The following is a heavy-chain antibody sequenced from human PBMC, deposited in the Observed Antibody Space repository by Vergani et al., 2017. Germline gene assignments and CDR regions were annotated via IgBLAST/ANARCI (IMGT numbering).Heavy chain of an antibody. CDR1: GFTFSSYG. J-gene: IGHJ4*02. D-gene: IGHD6-19*01. Sequence: QVQLVESGGGVVQPGRSLRLSCAASGFTFSSYGMHWVRQAPGKGLEWVAVIWYDGSNKYYADSVKGRFTISRDNSKNTLYLQMNSLRAEDTAVYYCVRTPSSGWYYFDYWGQGTLVTVSS. CDR2: IWYDGSNK. V-gene: IGHV3-33*01. CDR3: VRTPSSGWYYFDY.